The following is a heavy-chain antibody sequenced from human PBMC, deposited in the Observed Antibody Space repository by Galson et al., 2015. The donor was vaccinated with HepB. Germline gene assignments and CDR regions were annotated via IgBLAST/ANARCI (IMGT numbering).Heavy chain of an antibody. CDR3: AREIAAAGIFYGMDV. CDR2: TYYRSKWYN. J-gene: IGHJ6*02. D-gene: IGHD6-13*01. CDR1: GDSVSSNSAA. V-gene: IGHV6-1*01. Sequence: CAISGDSVSSNSAAWNRIRQSPSRGLEWLGRTYYRSKWYNDYAVSVKSRITINPDTSKNQFSLQLNSVTPEDTAVYYCAREIAAAGIFYGMDVWGQGTTVTVSS.